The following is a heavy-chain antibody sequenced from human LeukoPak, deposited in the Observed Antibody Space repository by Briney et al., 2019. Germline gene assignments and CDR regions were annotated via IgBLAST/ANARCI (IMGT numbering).Heavy chain of an antibody. Sequence: GGSLRLSCAASGFTFSDYYMSWIRQAPGKGLEWVAYISSTDNTIYYADSVKGRFTISRDNAKNSLYLQMNSLRAEDTAANYCARVGSSSWYRMDAFDIWGQGTMVTVSS. D-gene: IGHD6-13*01. J-gene: IGHJ3*02. CDR2: ISSTDNTI. CDR1: GFTFSDYY. V-gene: IGHV3-11*04. CDR3: ARVGSSSWYRMDAFDI.